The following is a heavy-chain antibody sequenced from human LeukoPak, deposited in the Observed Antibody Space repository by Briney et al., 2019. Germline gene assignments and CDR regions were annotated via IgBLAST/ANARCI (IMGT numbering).Heavy chain of an antibody. V-gene: IGHV1-69*06. CDR2: IIPIFGTA. Sequence: SVKVSCKASGGTFSSYAISWVRQAPGQGLEWMGGIIPIFGTANYAQKFQGRVTITADKSTSTAYMELSSLRSEDTAVYYCVRARGSTYYYGSGPYYYYGMDVWGKGTTVTVSS. D-gene: IGHD3-10*01. J-gene: IGHJ6*04. CDR1: GGTFSSYA. CDR3: VRARGSTYYYGSGPYYYYGMDV.